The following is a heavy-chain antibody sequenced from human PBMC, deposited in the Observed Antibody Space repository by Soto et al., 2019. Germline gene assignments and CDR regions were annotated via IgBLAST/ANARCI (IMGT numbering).Heavy chain of an antibody. V-gene: IGHV3-33*01. D-gene: IGHD3-10*01. CDR3: ARDGGWVGELYTEGFDY. CDR2: IWYDGSNK. Sequence: GGSLRLSCAASGFTFSSYGMHWVRQAPGKGLEWVAVIWYDGSNKYYADSVEGRFTISRDNSKNTLYLQMNSLRDEDTAVYYCARDGGWVGELYTEGFDYWGQGTLVTVSS. J-gene: IGHJ4*02. CDR1: GFTFSSYG.